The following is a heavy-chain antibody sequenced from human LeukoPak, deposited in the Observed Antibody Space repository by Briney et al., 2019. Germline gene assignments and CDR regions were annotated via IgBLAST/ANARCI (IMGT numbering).Heavy chain of an antibody. Sequence: SETLSLTCIVSGDSISSSSYYWSWIRQPPGKGLEWIGEINHSGSTNYNPSLKSRVTISVDTSKNQFSLKLSSVTAADTAVYYCAGRSCDFWSGEWADYWGQGTLVTVSS. D-gene: IGHD3-3*01. CDR1: GDSISSSSYY. CDR3: AGRSCDFWSGEWADY. CDR2: INHSGST. V-gene: IGHV4-39*07. J-gene: IGHJ4*02.